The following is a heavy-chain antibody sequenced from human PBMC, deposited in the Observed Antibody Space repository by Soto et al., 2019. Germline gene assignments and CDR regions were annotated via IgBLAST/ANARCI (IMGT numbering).Heavy chain of an antibody. J-gene: IGHJ4*02. CDR1: GFTFNNYA. Sequence: GGSLRLSFAASGFTFNNYAMSWVRQAPEKGLEWVSFVSTTGSSTNYAYSVKVRFTISRDNSNNTLYLKMNSLRGEDTATYYCATESQPNXWGRGTLVTVSX. CDR3: ATESQPNX. V-gene: IGHV3-23*01. CDR2: VSTTGSST.